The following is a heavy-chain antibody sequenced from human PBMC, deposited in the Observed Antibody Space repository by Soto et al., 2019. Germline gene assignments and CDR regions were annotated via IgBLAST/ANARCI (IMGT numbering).Heavy chain of an antibody. J-gene: IGHJ5*02. CDR3: ARMATFGSLNWFDP. CDR1: GYSFTNND. D-gene: IGHD3-16*01. V-gene: IGHV1-8*01. CDR2: MNPGSGDT. Sequence: GASVKVSCKASGYSFTNNDVSWVRQATGQGLEWMGWMNPGSGDTGYAQKFQGRVTMTRDISTATAYMELSRLRSDDTATYYCARMATFGSLNWFDPWGQGTLVTVSS.